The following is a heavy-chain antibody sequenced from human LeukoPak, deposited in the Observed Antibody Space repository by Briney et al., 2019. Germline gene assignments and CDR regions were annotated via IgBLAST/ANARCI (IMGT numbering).Heavy chain of an antibody. J-gene: IGHJ4*02. CDR1: GGSITNNY. Sequence: SETLSLTCTVSGGSITNNYWAWIRQPPGKGLEWIGYTHDSGNSNYNPSLRSRVTISIDTSKNQFSLKLTSVTAADTAVYYCARDSGSYYAPYYFDYWGQGTLVTVSS. CDR3: ARDSGSYYAPYYFDY. D-gene: IGHD3-10*01. V-gene: IGHV4-59*13. CDR2: THDSGNS.